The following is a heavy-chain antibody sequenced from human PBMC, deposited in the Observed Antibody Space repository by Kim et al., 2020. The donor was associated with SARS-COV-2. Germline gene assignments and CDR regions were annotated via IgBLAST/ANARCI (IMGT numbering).Heavy chain of an antibody. CDR1: SHSTSSGYH. V-gene: IGHV4-38-2*02. J-gene: IGHJ4*02. D-gene: IGHD3-22*01. CDR2: VHQSSMT. CDR3: TSKYYYDTSGYYYADW. Sequence: SETLSLTCTVSSHSTSSGYHWGWIRQSPGKGLEWIGSVHQSSMTYYNPSLRSRVTISIDTSKNQFSLRLNSVTAADTAVYYCTSKYYYDTSGYYYADWWGQGTLVTVSS.